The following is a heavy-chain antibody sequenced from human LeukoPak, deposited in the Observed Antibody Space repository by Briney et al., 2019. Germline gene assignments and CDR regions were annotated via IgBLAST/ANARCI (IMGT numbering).Heavy chain of an antibody. D-gene: IGHD6-13*01. CDR1: GFTFSSYS. J-gene: IGHJ3*02. CDR2: ISSSSSYI. Sequence: GGSLRLSCAASGFTFSSYSMNWVRQAPGKGLEWVSSISSSSSYIYYADSVKGRFTISRDNAKSSLYLQMNSLRAEDTAVYYCARDLYSSSWFSAFDIWGQGTMVTVSS. V-gene: IGHV3-21*01. CDR3: ARDLYSSSWFSAFDI.